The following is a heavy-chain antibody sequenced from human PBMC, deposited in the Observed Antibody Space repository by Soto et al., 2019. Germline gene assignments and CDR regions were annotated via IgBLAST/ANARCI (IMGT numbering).Heavy chain of an antibody. Sequence: QVQLVQSGAEVKEPGASVKVSCKASGYTFTNYGISWVRQAPGQGLEWVGWISLYNGNTKYAQKLLGRVTMTTDTSTNTAYMELRSLTSDETAVYYCVRVAMLRGVFMTATGFDNWGHGTMVTVSS. CDR3: VRVAMLRGVFMTATGFDN. V-gene: IGHV1-18*01. D-gene: IGHD3-10*01. CDR2: ISLYNGNT. J-gene: IGHJ4*01. CDR1: GYTFTNYG.